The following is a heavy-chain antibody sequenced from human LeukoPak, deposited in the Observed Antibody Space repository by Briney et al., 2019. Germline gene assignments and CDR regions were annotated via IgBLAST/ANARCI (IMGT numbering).Heavy chain of an antibody. J-gene: IGHJ4*02. CDR3: ARGLGGYTSSQAY. CDR2: INTDGSST. CDR1: GFTFSSYG. V-gene: IGHV3-74*01. D-gene: IGHD6-13*01. Sequence: QSGGSLRLSCAASGFTFSSYGMHWVRQAPGKGLVWVSRINTDGSSTNYADSVKGRFTISRDNAKNTLYLQMNSPRAEDTAVYYCARGLGGYTSSQAYWGQGTLVTVSS.